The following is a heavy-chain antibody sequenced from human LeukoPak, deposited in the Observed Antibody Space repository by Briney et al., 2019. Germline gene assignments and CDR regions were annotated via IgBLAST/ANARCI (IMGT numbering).Heavy chain of an antibody. CDR2: IYSGGST. Sequence: PGESLRLSCAASGFTFSSYWMHWVRQAPGEGLEWVSVIYSGGSTYYADSVKGRFTISRDNSKNTLYLQMNSLRAEDTAVYCCARGDPGYLDYWGQGTLVTVST. CDR3: ARGDPGYLDY. CDR1: GFTFSSYW. V-gene: IGHV3-66*01. J-gene: IGHJ4*02.